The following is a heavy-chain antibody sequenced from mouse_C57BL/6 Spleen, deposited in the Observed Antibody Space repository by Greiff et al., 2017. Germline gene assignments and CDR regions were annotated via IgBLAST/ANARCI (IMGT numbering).Heavy chain of an antibody. CDR1: GFTFSDYG. V-gene: IGHV5-17*01. J-gene: IGHJ4*01. CDR3: ARRYYGAGAMDY. CDR2: ISSGSSTI. Sequence: EVMLVESGGGLVKPGGSLKLSCAASGFTFSDYGMHWVRQAPEKGLEWVAYISSGSSTIYYADTVKGRFTISRDNAKNTLFLQMTRLRSEDTAMYYCARRYYGAGAMDYWGQGTSVTVSS. D-gene: IGHD1-1*01.